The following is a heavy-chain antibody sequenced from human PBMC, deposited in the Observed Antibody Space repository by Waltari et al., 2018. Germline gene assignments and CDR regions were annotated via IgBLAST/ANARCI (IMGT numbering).Heavy chain of an antibody. D-gene: IGHD5-18*01. V-gene: IGHV5-51*01. CDR2: IYPGDSST. CDR1: GYRFARYW. CDR3: ARQKIHSYGYGYLDY. Sequence: EVQLVQSGAEVKKPGESLKISCQGSGYRFARYWIGWVRQMPGKGLDWMGIIYPGDSSTKYVPSFQGQVTISVDTTISTAYLQWGSLKASDTAMYFCARQKIHSYGYGYLDYWGQGTLVTVSS. J-gene: IGHJ4*02.